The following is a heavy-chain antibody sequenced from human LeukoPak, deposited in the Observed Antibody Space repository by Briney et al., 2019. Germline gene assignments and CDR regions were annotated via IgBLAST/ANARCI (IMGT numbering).Heavy chain of an antibody. CDR2: NSSSGSST. CDR3: AKVKLRDLNYFDF. J-gene: IGHJ4*02. CDR1: GFTFSSHA. Sequence: GGSLRLSCAASGFTFSSHAMSWVRQAPGKGLEWVSKNSSSGSSTDYADSVRGRFTISRDNSDNSLYLQMNSLRPEDTAIYYCAKVKLRDLNYFDFWGQGTLVTVSS. V-gene: IGHV3-23*01.